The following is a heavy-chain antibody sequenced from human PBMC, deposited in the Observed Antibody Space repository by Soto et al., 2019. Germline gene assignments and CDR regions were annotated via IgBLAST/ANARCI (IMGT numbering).Heavy chain of an antibody. J-gene: IGHJ5*02. Sequence: SDTLSITCAFSGGSISSGFYSWSWIRQPPGKGLEWIGYIYHSGSTYYNPSLKSRVTISVDRSKNQFSLKLSSVTAADTAVYYCARGITGTGLDPWGQGTLVTVS. D-gene: IGHD1-7*01. CDR3: ARGITGTGLDP. CDR2: IYHSGST. V-gene: IGHV4-30-2*01. CDR1: GGSISSGFYS.